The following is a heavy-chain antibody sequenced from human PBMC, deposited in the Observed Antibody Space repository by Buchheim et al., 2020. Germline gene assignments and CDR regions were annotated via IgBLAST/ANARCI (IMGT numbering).Heavy chain of an antibody. J-gene: IGHJ4*02. CDR2: IKSQTEGGAI. D-gene: IGHD6-6*01. Sequence: EVQLVESGGGLVEPGGSLRLSCAASGFTFRNAWMSWVRQAPGKGLEWVGRIKSQTEGGAIDYAAPVKGRFTISRDDSKNMLDLQVNSLKVEDTAVYYCSTGGRGSSAYYFDNWGQGSL. CDR1: GFTFRNAW. V-gene: IGHV3-15*01. CDR3: STGGRGSSAYYFDN.